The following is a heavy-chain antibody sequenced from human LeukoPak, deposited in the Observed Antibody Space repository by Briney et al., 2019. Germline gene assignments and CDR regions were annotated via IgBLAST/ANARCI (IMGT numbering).Heavy chain of an antibody. CDR1: GYTFTSYD. V-gene: IGHV1-8*03. J-gene: IGHJ6*02. CDR2: MNPNSGNT. CDR3: AADYSGYDSPYGMDV. D-gene: IGHD5-12*01. Sequence: GASVKVSCKASGYTFTSYDINWVRQATGQGLEWMGWMNPNSGNTGYAQKFQGRVTITRNTSISTAYMELSSLRSEDTAVYYCAADYSGYDSPYGMDVWGQGTTVTVSS.